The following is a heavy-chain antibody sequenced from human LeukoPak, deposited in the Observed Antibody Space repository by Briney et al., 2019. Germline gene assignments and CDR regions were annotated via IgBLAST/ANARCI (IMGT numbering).Heavy chain of an antibody. D-gene: IGHD3-10*01. V-gene: IGHV1-24*01. CDR3: ATDYRSGSYFWFDP. Sequence: ASVKVSCKVSGYTLTELSMHWVRQAPGKGLEWMGGFDPEDGETIYAQKFQGRVTMIEDTSTDTAYMELSSLRSEDTAVYYCATDYRSGSYFWFDPWGQGTLVTVSS. J-gene: IGHJ5*02. CDR2: FDPEDGET. CDR1: GYTLTELS.